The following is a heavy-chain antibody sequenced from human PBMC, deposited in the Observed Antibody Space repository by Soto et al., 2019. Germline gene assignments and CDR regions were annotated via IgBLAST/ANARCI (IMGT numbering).Heavy chain of an antibody. D-gene: IGHD3-3*01. Sequence: QITLKESGPTVVKPTETLTLTCTFSGFSLTTSGVGVGWVRQSPGKAPEWLALIYWDDDKRYSTSLKSRLTITKDTSKNQVVLTMANVDPADTATYYCAHRVLRTVFGLVTTTAIYFDLWGQGTPVVVSS. V-gene: IGHV2-5*02. CDR2: IYWDDDK. CDR1: GFSLTTSGVG. J-gene: IGHJ4*02. CDR3: AHRVLRTVFGLVTTTAIYFDL.